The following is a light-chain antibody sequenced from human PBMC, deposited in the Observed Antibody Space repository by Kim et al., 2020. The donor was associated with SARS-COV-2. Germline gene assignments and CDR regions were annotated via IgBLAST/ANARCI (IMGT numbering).Light chain of an antibody. Sequence: GDRVTITCQASQDISNYLNWYQQKPGKPPKLLIYDASNLEAGVPSRFSGSGSGTDFTFTISSLQPEDIATYYCQQYDNLPTFGQGTKLEI. CDR2: DAS. CDR1: QDISNY. V-gene: IGKV1-33*01. CDR3: QQYDNLPT. J-gene: IGKJ2*01.